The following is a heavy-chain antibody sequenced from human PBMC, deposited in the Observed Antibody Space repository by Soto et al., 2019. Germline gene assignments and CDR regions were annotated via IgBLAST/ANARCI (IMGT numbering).Heavy chain of an antibody. CDR3: AVHPGKDDYYYYGMDV. CDR2: IYYSGST. J-gene: IGHJ6*02. Sequence: PSETLSLTCTVSGGSISSSSYYWGWIRQPPGKGLEWIGSIYYSGSTYYNPSLKSRVTISVDTSKNQFSLKLSSVTAADTAVYYCAVHPGKDDYYYYGMDVWGQGTTVTVSS. V-gene: IGHV4-39*01. CDR1: GGSISSSSYY. D-gene: IGHD3-10*01.